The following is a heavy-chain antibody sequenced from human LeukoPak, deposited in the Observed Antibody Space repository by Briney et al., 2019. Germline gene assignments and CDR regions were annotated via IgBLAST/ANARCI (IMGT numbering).Heavy chain of an antibody. CDR3: ARDPEVWSGYSHLYYYYGMDV. D-gene: IGHD3-3*01. J-gene: IGHJ6*02. CDR1: GFTFSDHY. CDR2: SRNKANSYTT. V-gene: IGHV3-72*01. Sequence: PGGSLRLSCAASGFTFSDHYMDWVRQAPGKGLEWVGRSRNKANSYTTQYAASVKGRFTISRDDSKNSLYLQMNSLKTEDTAVYYCARDPEVWSGYSHLYYYYGMDVWGQGTTVTVSS.